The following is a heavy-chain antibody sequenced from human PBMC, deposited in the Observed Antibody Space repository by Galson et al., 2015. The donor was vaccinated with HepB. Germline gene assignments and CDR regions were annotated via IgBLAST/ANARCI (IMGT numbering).Heavy chain of an antibody. CDR3: ARGTIYCSSTSCYNWFDP. J-gene: IGHJ5*02. D-gene: IGHD2-2*01. V-gene: IGHV3-21*01. CDR2: ISSSSSYI. Sequence: SLRLSCAASGFTFSSYSMNWVRQAPGKGLEWVSSISSSSSYIYYADSVKGRFTISRDNAKNSLYLQMNSLRAEDTAVYYCARGTIYCSSTSCYNWFDPWGQGTLVTVSS. CDR1: GFTFSSYS.